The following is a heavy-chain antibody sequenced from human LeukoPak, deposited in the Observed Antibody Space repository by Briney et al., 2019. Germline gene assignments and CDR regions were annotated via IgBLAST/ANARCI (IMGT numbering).Heavy chain of an antibody. Sequence: GRSLRLSCEASGFPFSRFGMHWVRQAPGKGLELVEVLGYAGSKQAYADSVKGRFPISRDNSKNTLYLQVSSLRAEDTAVYYCARDRWYDGSGYIAAFDYWGQGTLVTVS. D-gene: IGHD3-22*01. CDR3: ARDRWYDGSGYIAAFDY. CDR2: LGYAGSKQ. J-gene: IGHJ4*02. V-gene: IGHV3-33*01. CDR1: GFPFSRFG.